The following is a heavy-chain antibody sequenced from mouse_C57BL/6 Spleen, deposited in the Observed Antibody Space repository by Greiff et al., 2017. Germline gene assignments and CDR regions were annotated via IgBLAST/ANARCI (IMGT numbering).Heavy chain of an antibody. CDR1: GFNIKDYY. J-gene: IGHJ2*01. V-gene: IGHV14-2*01. Sequence: EVQLQESGAELVKPGASVKLSCTASGFNIKDYYMHWVKQRTEQGLEWIGRIDPEDGATKYAPKFQGKATITADTSSNTAYLQLSSLTSEDTAVYYGARWTAQVPYDYWGQGTTLTVSS. CDR3: ARWTAQVPYDY. CDR2: IDPEDGAT. D-gene: IGHD3-2*02.